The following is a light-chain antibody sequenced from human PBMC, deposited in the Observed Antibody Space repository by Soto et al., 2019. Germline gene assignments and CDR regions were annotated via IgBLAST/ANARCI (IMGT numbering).Light chain of an antibody. CDR3: QRYDNYQWT. CDR2: KAS. V-gene: IGKV1-5*03. Sequence: DLPMTQSPSALSASVGDRVTITCRASQIISSWVAWYQQKPGKAPKFLSYKASTLESGVPSRFSGSGSGTEYTLTISSLQPDDSATYYCQRYDNYQWTFGQGTKVEIQ. J-gene: IGKJ1*01. CDR1: QIISSW.